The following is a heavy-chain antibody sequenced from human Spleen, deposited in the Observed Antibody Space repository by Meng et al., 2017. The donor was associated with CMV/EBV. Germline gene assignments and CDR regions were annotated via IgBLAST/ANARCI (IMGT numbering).Heavy chain of an antibody. J-gene: IGHJ4*02. Sequence: SETLSLTCTVSGGSISSYYWSWIRQPAGKGLEWIGYIYYSGSTNYNPSLKSRVTISVDTSKNQFSLKLSSVTAADTAVYYCARVNGQWLADYWGQGTLVTVSS. CDR3: ARVNGQWLADY. CDR1: GGSISSYY. D-gene: IGHD6-19*01. CDR2: IYYSGST. V-gene: IGHV4-59*01.